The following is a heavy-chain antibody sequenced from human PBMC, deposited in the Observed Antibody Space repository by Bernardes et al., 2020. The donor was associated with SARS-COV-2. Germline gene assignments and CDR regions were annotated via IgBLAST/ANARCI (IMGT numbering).Heavy chain of an antibody. Sequence: ASVKVSCKTSGYTFTYYSITWMRQAPGRGLEWLGWINTANGATTYAQTFQGRVSVTSDTSTMTVFLELGSLRSDDTATYYCVRKTGGSYYNQFDFWGQGTLVSVSP. D-gene: IGHD3-10*01. CDR2: INTANGAT. J-gene: IGHJ4*02. V-gene: IGHV1-18*01. CDR1: GYTFTYYS. CDR3: VRKTGGSYYNQFDF.